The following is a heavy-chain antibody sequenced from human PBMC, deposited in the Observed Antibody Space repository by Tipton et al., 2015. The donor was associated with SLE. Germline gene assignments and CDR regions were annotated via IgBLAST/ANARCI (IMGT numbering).Heavy chain of an antibody. Sequence: TLSLTCTVSGASISSSNYYWGWIRQPPGRGLGWIGTIYNSGYTFYNPSLKSRVTISVDSSKNQFSLKLNSVTAADTAVYYCARSTGNPLPFDLWVQGTLVSVSS. CDR1: GASISSSNYY. CDR3: ARSTGNPLPFDL. V-gene: IGHV4-39*07. D-gene: IGHD5/OR15-5a*01. J-gene: IGHJ4*02. CDR2: IYNSGYT.